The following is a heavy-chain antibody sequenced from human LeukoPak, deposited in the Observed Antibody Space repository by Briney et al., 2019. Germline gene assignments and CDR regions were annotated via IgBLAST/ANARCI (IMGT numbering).Heavy chain of an antibody. CDR2: IYYSGST. CDR1: GGSISSYY. CDR3: ARHDYDYVWGSYLDY. V-gene: IGHV4-59*08. Sequence: SKTLSLTCTVSGGSISSYYWSWIRQPPGKGLEWIGYIYYSGSTNYNPSLKSRVTISVDTSKNQFSLKLSSVTAADTAVYYCARHDYDYVWGSYLDYWGQGTLVTVSS. J-gene: IGHJ4*02. D-gene: IGHD3-16*01.